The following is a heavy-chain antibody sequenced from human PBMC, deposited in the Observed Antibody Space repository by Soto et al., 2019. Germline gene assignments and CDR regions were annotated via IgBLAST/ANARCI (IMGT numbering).Heavy chain of an antibody. V-gene: IGHV4-4*02. CDR2: IYNTGST. CDR3: GAHAGATYGPLDY. Sequence: QVQLQQSGPGLVKPSGTLSLTCAVSIGSITSTNWWTWVRQPPGKELEWLGEIYNTGSTNYNPSLKNRVTISVDKSNNQFSRRLFSVTAADTAFYYFGAHAGATYGPLDYWGRGTLVTVSS. CDR1: IGSITSTNW. D-gene: IGHD4-17*01. J-gene: IGHJ4*02.